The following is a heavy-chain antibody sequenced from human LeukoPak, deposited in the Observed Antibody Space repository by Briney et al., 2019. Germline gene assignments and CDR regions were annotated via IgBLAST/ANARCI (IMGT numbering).Heavy chain of an antibody. CDR3: AKGHYYDSSGLPNDFDY. CDR1: GFSFDDYA. J-gene: IGHJ4*02. CDR2: ISWNSGSI. D-gene: IGHD3-22*01. Sequence: GRSLRLSCAASGFSFDDYAMHWVRHAPGKGLEWVSGISWNSGSIGYADSVKGRFTISRDNAKNSLYLQMNSLRAEDTALYYCAKGHYYDSSGLPNDFDYWGQGTLVTVSS. V-gene: IGHV3-9*01.